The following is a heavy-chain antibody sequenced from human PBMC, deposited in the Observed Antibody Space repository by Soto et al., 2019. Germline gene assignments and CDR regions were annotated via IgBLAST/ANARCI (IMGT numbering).Heavy chain of an antibody. D-gene: IGHD4-17*01. CDR1: GGTFSSYA. CDR2: IIPIFGTA. CDR3: AAPGTTVTTYGNYGMDV. Sequence: SSVKVSCKSSGGTFSSYAISWVRQAPGQGLEWMGGIIPIFGTANYAQKFQGRVTITADESTSTAYMELSSLRSEDTAVYYCAAPGTTVTTYGNYGMDVWGQGTTVTVSS. V-gene: IGHV1-69*13. J-gene: IGHJ6*02.